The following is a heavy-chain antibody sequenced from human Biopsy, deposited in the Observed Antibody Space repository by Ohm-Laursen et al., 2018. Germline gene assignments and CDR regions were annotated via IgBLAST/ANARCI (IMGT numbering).Heavy chain of an antibody. CDR3: ARDRMTDVFGGPTRTDVFDS. CDR2: INPNSGAT. CDR1: GYTFTDYY. J-gene: IGHJ4*02. D-gene: IGHD3-10*01. Sequence: ASVKVSCKASGYTFTDYYIHWVRQSPGQGLEWMGWINPNSGATNSAQKFRDRVNLTRDTSISAVYIDLRRLKSDDAAIYYCARDRMTDVFGGPTRTDVFDSWGQGTPVTVSS. V-gene: IGHV1-2*02.